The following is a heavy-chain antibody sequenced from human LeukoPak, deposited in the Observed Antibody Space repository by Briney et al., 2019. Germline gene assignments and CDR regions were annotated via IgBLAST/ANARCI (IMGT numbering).Heavy chain of an antibody. CDR3: AKDFTMIVVAGGDWDY. Sequence: PGGSLRLSCAASGFTFDDYAMHWVRQAPGKGLEWVSGISWNSGSIGYADSVKGRFTISRDNAKNSLYLQMNSLRAEDTAVYYCAKDFTMIVVAGGDWDYWGQGTLVTVSS. V-gene: IGHV3-9*01. CDR2: ISWNSGSI. D-gene: IGHD3-22*01. CDR1: GFTFDDYA. J-gene: IGHJ4*02.